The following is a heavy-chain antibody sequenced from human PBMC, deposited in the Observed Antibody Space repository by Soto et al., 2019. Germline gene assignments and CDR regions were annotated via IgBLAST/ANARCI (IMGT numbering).Heavy chain of an antibody. CDR1: GFTFSTYA. D-gene: IGHD3-22*01. CDR2: VSGSGDYT. J-gene: IGHJ6*02. V-gene: IGHV3-23*01. CDR3: AKADSSGYKYYYGMDV. Sequence: GGSLRLSCAASGFTFSTYAMSWVRQAPGKGLEWVSGVSGSGDYTNYADSVKGRFTISRDNSKNTLYLQINSLRAEDTAVYYCAKADSSGYKYYYGMDVWGQGTTVTVSS.